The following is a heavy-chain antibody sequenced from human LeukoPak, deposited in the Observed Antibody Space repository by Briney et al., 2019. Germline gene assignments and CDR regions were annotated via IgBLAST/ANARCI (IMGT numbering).Heavy chain of an antibody. J-gene: IGHJ4*02. V-gene: IGHV5-10-1*01. CDR2: IDPSDSYT. CDR1: GYSFTSYW. CDR3: AILSPKGSSAAGTFFDY. Sequence: GASLQISCKGSGYSFTSYWISWVRQMPGKGLEWMGRIDPSDSYTNYSPSFQGHVTISADKSISTAYLQWSSLKASYTAMYYRAILSPKGSSAAGTFFDYWGQGTLVTVPS. D-gene: IGHD6-13*01.